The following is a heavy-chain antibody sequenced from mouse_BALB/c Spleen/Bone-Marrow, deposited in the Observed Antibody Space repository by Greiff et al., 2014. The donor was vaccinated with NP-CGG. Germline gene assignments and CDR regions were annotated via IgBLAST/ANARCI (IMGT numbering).Heavy chain of an antibody. CDR1: GFSLTSYG. Sequence: QVQLKESGPGLVAPSQSLSITCTVSGFSLTSYGVHWVRQPPGKGLEWLGVIWAGGSTNYNSALMSRLSISKDNSKSQVFLKMNSLQIDDTTMYYCARSGLRRPAMDYWGQGTSVTVSS. CDR3: ARSGLRRPAMDY. CDR2: IWAGGST. V-gene: IGHV2-9*02. D-gene: IGHD2-4*01. J-gene: IGHJ4*01.